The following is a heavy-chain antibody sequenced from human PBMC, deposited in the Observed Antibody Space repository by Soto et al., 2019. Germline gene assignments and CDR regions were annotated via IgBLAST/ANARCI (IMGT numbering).Heavy chain of an antibody. Sequence: PSETLSLTCTVSGGSISSSSYYWTWIRQPPGKGLEWIGYVFYSGSTYYNPSLKSRVAISLDTSKNQFSLKLNSVTAADTAVYYCAVHIITKHYFDYWGQGTPVTVSS. D-gene: IGHD3-3*01. J-gene: IGHJ4*02. CDR3: AVHIITKHYFDY. CDR2: VFYSGST. CDR1: GGSISSSSYY. V-gene: IGHV4-30-4*01.